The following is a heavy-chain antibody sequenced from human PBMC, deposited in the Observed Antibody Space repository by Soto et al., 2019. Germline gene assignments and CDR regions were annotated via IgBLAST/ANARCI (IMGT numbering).Heavy chain of an antibody. CDR1: GYTFTSYY. CDR2: SNPSGGST. D-gene: IGHD3-3*01. CDR3: ASGARITIFGVVYFDP. V-gene: IGHV1-46*01. Sequence: ASVKVSCKASGYTFTSYYMHWVRQAPGQGLEWMGISNPSGGSTSYAQKFQGRVTMTRDTSTSTVYMELSSLRSEDTAVYYCASGARITIFGVVYFDPWGQGTLVTVSS. J-gene: IGHJ5*02.